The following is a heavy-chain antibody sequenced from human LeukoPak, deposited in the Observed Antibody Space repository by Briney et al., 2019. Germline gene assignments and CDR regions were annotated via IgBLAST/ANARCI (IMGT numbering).Heavy chain of an antibody. D-gene: IGHD3-16*01. J-gene: IGHJ4*02. V-gene: IGHV1-69*05. CDR3: AEGGLPFY. CDR2: IIPIFGTA. CDR1: GGTFSSYA. Sequence: EASVKVSCKASGGTFSSYAISWVRQAPGQGLEWMGRIIPIFGTANYAQKFQGRVTITTDESTSTAYLELSSLRSEDRAVYCRAEGGLPFYWGQGTLVTVSS.